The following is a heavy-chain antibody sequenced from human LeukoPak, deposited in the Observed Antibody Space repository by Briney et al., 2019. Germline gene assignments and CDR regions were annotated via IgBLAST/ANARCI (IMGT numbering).Heavy chain of an antibody. J-gene: IGHJ4*02. V-gene: IGHV3-48*01. Sequence: PGWSLRLSCAASGFTFSDYSMNWVRQAPGKGLEWISYIGIDSGNTNYADSVKGRFTISGDKAKNPLYLQMNSLRVEDTAVYYCARDYKYAFDNWGQGTLVTVSS. CDR1: GFTFSDYS. CDR2: IGIDSGNT. CDR3: ARDYKYAFDN. D-gene: IGHD5-24*01.